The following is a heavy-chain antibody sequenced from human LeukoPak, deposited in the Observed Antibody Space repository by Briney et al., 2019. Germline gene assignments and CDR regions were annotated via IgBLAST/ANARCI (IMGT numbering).Heavy chain of an antibody. D-gene: IGHD5-18*01. CDR1: GYTFTSYG. CDR2: ISAYNGNT. CDR3: AREGYSYPFDY. J-gene: IGHJ4*02. V-gene: IGHV1-18*04. Sequence: GASVKVSCKCSGYTFTSYGFSWVRQAPGQGLEWMGWISAYNGNTNYSQKLQGRVTMTTDTATSTAYMELRSLRSDDTAVYYCAREGYSYPFDYWGQGTLVTVSS.